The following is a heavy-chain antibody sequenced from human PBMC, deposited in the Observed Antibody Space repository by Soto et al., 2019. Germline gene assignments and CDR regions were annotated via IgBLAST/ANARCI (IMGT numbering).Heavy chain of an antibody. V-gene: IGHV4-59*01. J-gene: IGHJ4*02. CDR3: ARVYYDILCAPYYFDY. D-gene: IGHD3-9*01. CDR1: GGSISGYY. CDR2: IYYSGST. Sequence: SETLSLTCTVSGGSISGYYWSWIRQPPGKGLEWIGYIYYSGSTNYNPSLKSRVTISVDTSKNQFSLKLSSVTAADTAVYYCARVYYDILCAPYYFDYWGQGTLVTVSS.